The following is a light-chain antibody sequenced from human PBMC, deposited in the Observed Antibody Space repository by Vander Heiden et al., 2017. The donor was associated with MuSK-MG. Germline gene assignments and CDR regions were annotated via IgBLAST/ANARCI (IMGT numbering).Light chain of an antibody. CDR3: SSYAGINTYVV. Sequence: SALPQPPSASGSPGPSVTISCTGTSCDVGGDNYVSWHQHHPGTAPKLMIYEVSKRPSGVPDRSSGSKCGNTASLTVSRLQAEDAADYYSSSYAGINTYVVFGGGTKLTVL. J-gene: IGLJ2*01. CDR2: EVS. V-gene: IGLV2-8*01. CDR1: SCDVGGDNY.